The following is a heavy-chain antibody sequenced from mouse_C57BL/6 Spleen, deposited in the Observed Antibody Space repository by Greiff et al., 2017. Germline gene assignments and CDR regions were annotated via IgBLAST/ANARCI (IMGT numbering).Heavy chain of an antibody. CDR3: ARRRVRWYYFDY. CDR2: IYPGDGDT. CDR1: GYAFSSSW. D-gene: IGHD1-1*01. Sequence: QVQLQQSGPELVKPGASVKISCKASGYAFSSSWMNWVKQRPGKGLEWIGRIYPGDGDTNYNGKFKGKATLTADKSSSTAYMQLSSLTSEDSAVYFCARRRVRWYYFDYWGQGTTRTVSS. J-gene: IGHJ2*01. V-gene: IGHV1-82*01.